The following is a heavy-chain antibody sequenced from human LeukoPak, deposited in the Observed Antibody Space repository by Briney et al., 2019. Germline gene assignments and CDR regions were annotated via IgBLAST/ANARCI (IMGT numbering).Heavy chain of an antibody. CDR1: GFVFSGYW. J-gene: IGHJ4*02. CDR3: AKEGRSLQTY. CDR2: IKLDGSEK. Sequence: PGGSLRLSCAASGFVFSGYWMSWVRQAPRKGLEWVANIKLDGSEKNYVDSVKGRFTISRDNAKNSLYLQMNSLRVEDTAVYYCAKEGRSLQTYWGQGTLVTVSS. D-gene: IGHD5-24*01. V-gene: IGHV3-7*03.